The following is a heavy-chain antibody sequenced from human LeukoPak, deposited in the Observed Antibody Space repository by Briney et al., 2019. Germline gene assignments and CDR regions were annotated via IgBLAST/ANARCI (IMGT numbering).Heavy chain of an antibody. D-gene: IGHD3-9*01. CDR2: INPNSGGT. CDR3: ARVPPFDYASFDY. CDR1: GYTFTGYY. Sequence: GASVKVSCKASGYTFTGYYMHWVRQAPGQGLEWMGWINPNSGGTNYAQKFQGRVTMTRDTSISTAYMELSRLRSDDTAVYYCARVPPFDYASFDYWGQGTLVTVSS. J-gene: IGHJ4*02. V-gene: IGHV1-2*02.